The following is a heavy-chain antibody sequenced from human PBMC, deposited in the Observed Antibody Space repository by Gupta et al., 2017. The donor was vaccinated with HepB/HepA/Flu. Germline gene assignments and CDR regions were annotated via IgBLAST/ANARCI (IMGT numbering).Heavy chain of an antibody. Sequence: EVQLVQFVGGLAQSWGCLRLCCVAPGTPLRLHATHRVRQAPGKGLQYVSAISSSSGSSTFYADSVKSRFTISRDNSNNILYLQMGSLRADDTAVYFCARSDVVPTSAFDYWGQGTLVTVSS. CDR1: GTPLRLHA. CDR3: ARSDVVPTSAFDY. D-gene: IGHD5-12*01. J-gene: IGHJ4*02. V-gene: IGHV3-64*07. CDR2: ISSSSGSST.